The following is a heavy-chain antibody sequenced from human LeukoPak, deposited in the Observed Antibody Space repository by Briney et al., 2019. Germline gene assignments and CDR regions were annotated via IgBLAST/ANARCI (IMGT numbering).Heavy chain of an antibody. J-gene: IGHJ4*02. Sequence: GGSLRLSCAASGFTFSDYYMSWIRQAPGKGLEWVSYISWNSGSIGYADSVKGRFTISRDNAKNSLYLQMNSLRAEDTALYYCAKAYYYDSSGYSDYWGQGTLVTVSS. CDR1: GFTFSDYY. V-gene: IGHV3-11*01. CDR3: AKAYYYDSSGYSDY. D-gene: IGHD3-22*01. CDR2: ISWNSGSI.